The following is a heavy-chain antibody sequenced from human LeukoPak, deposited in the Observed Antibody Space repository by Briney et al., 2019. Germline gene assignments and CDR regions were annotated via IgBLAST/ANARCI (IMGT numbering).Heavy chain of an antibody. CDR3: ARVTDSSGYSDAFDI. CDR2: IYYSGST. V-gene: IGHV4-30-4*08. Sequence: SETLSLTCNVSGGSISSGDYYWSWIRQPPGKGLEWIGYIYYSGSTYYNPSLKSRVTISVDTSKDQFSLKLSSVTAADTAVYYCARVTDSSGYSDAFDIWGQGTMVTVSS. D-gene: IGHD3-22*01. CDR1: GGSISSGDYY. J-gene: IGHJ3*02.